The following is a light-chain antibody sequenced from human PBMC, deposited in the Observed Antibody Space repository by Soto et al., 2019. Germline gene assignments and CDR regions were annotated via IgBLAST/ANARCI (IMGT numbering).Light chain of an antibody. Sequence: DIQTTQSPSSLSASLGHRVTITCRASQTSSSYLNWYQQKPGRAPKLLIYAASNLESGVPSRFSGSGSGTDFTLTISSLQPEDVSTYYCHQSYSTWTFGQGTKVDIK. V-gene: IGKV1-39*01. CDR1: QTSSSY. CDR3: HQSYSTWT. J-gene: IGKJ1*01. CDR2: AAS.